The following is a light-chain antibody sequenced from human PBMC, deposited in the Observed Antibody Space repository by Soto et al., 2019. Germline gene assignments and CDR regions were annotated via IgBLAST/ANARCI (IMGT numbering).Light chain of an antibody. CDR3: AVWDDSLNGVV. J-gene: IGLJ2*01. Sequence: QSVLTQPPSASGTPGQRVTISCSGSSSSIGTNPVNWYQHLPGTAPRLLIHGNDQRPSGVPDRVSGSTSGTSASLAISGLQSEDEADYYCAVWDDSLNGVVFGGGTKLTVL. CDR1: SSSIGTNP. CDR2: GND. V-gene: IGLV1-44*01.